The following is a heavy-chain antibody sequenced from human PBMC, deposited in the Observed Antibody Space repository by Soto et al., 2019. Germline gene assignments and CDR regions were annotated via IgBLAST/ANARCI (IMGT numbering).Heavy chain of an antibody. CDR3: AKGVEVPAAPFDY. J-gene: IGHJ4*02. CDR2: ISASGGST. V-gene: IGHV3-23*01. CDR1: GFTFSSYA. Sequence: EVQLLESGGGLVQPGGSLRLSCAASGFTFSSYAMNWVRQAPGKGLEWVSAISASGGSTYYADSVKGRFTISRDNSKNTLYLKMNSLRAEDTAVYDCAKGVEVPAAPFDYWGQGTLVTVSS. D-gene: IGHD2-2*01.